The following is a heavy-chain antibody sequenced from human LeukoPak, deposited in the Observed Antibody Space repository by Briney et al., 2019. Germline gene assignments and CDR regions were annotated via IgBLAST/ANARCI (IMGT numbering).Heavy chain of an antibody. J-gene: IGHJ4*02. CDR1: GFTFSSYL. V-gene: IGHV3-7*01. CDR2: IKPDGSET. CDR3: ARNRGPSY. Sequence: GGSLRLSCAASGFTFSSYLTTWVRQAPGKGLEWVANIKPDGSETIYADSVEGRFTISRDHAKHPIYLQMDSLRRADPAVYYCARNRGPSYWGQGALGTVSS.